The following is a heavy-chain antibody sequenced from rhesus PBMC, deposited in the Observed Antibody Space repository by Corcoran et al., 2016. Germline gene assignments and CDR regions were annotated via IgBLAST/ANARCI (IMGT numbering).Heavy chain of an antibody. CDR3: ARQWGYSNSRFDY. V-gene: IGHV4-122*02. D-gene: IGHD4-23*01. J-gene: IGHJ4*01. CDR1: GGSISSSYYY. Sequence: QVQLQESGPGLVKPSETLSLTCAVSGGSISSSYYYLSWIRQATGKGLEWIVYISYGGRTGYTPSLKSRVTISRDASTNQFSMNLRSVTAADTAVYHCARQWGYSNSRFDYWGQGVLVAVSS. CDR2: ISYGGRT.